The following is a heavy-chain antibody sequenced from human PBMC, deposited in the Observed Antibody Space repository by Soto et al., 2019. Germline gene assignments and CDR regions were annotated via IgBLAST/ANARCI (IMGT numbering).Heavy chain of an antibody. CDR3: GYGSGSYTPYPAGYYYMDV. Sequence: PSETLSLTCTVSGGSISSYYWSWIRQPPGKGLEWIGYIYYSGSTNYNPSLKSRVTISVDTSKNQFSLKLSSVTAADTAVYYCGYGSGSYTPYPAGYYYMDVWGKGTTVTVSS. D-gene: IGHD3-10*01. J-gene: IGHJ6*03. CDR2: IYYSGST. V-gene: IGHV4-59*08. CDR1: GGSISSYY.